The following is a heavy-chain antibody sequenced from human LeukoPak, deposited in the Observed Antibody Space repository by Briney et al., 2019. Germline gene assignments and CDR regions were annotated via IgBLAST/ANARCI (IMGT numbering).Heavy chain of an antibody. CDR2: IWYDGSNE. CDR1: GFTFSRYG. Sequence: GRSPRLSCAASGFTFSRYGMHWVRQAPGKGLEWVTVIWYDGSNENYADFVKGRFTISRDNSKNTLYLQMNSLRAEDTAVYYCVRNTVTDDGFDIWGQGTMVTVSP. D-gene: IGHD4-17*01. CDR3: VRNTVTDDGFDI. J-gene: IGHJ3*02. V-gene: IGHV3-33*01.